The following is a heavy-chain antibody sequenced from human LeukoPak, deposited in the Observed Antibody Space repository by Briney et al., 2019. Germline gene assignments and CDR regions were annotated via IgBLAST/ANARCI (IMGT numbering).Heavy chain of an antibody. CDR1: GYTFTSYY. CDR2: INPSGGST. Sequence: VASVKVSCKASGYTFTSYYMQWVRQAPGQGLEWMGIINPSGGSTSYAQKFQGRVTMTRDMSTSTVYMELSSLRSEDTAVYYCARAVDEGYCSSTSCYMLDYWGQGTLVTVSS. D-gene: IGHD2-2*02. V-gene: IGHV1-46*01. CDR3: ARAVDEGYCSSTSCYMLDY. J-gene: IGHJ4*02.